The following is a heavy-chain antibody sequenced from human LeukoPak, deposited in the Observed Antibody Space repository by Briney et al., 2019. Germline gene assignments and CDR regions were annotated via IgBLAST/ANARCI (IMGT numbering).Heavy chain of an antibody. CDR2: IKQDGSEK. V-gene: IGHV3-7*03. J-gene: IGHJ2*01. CDR3: ARETTVTTFHWYFDL. D-gene: IGHD4-17*01. Sequence: GGSLRLSCAASGFTFSSYWMSWVRQAPGKGREWVANIKQDGSEKYYVDSVKGRFTISRDNAKNSLYLQMNSLRAEDTAVYYCARETTVTTFHWYFDLWGRGTLVTVSS. CDR1: GFTFSSYW.